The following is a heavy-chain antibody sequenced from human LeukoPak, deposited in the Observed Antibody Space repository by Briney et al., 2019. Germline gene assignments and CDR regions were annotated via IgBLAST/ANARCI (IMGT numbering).Heavy chain of an antibody. CDR1: GGSVSSGSYY. V-gene: IGHV4-61*01. CDR2: IYYSGST. CDR3: ALEVVAGIQH. Sequence: SETLSLTCTVSGGSVSSGSYYWSWIRQPPGKGLEWIGYIYYSGSTNYNPSLKSRVTISVDTSKNQFSLKLSSVTAADTAVYYCALEVVAGIQHWGQGTLVTVSS. J-gene: IGHJ1*01. D-gene: IGHD6-19*01.